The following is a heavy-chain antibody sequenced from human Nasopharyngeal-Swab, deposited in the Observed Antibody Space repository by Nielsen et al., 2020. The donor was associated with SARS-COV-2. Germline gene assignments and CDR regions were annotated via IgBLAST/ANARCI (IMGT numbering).Heavy chain of an antibody. CDR3: ARGGSYSSSWYPTY. CDR1: GFTFNSYW. J-gene: IGHJ4*02. Sequence: GESLKISCAASGFTFNSYWMHWVRQAPGKGLVWVSRINSDGSSTSYADSVKGRFTISRDNAKNTLYLQMNSLRAEDTAVYYCARGGSYSSSWYPTYWGQGTLVTVSS. D-gene: IGHD6-13*01. V-gene: IGHV3-74*01. CDR2: INSDGSST.